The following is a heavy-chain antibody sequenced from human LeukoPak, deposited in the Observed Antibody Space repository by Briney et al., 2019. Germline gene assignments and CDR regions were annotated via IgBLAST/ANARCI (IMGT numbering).Heavy chain of an antibody. CDR3: ARDAGRRDDY. Sequence: PGGSLRLSCVASGFAFSQFPVHWVRQAPGKRLEWVAFISHDGGNKKYGDSVKGRFTISRDNSKNTVYLQMNSLRPEDTALYYCARDAGRRDDYWGQGTLVTVSS. CDR1: GFAFSQFP. V-gene: IGHV3-30*03. CDR2: ISHDGGNK. J-gene: IGHJ4*02. D-gene: IGHD5-24*01.